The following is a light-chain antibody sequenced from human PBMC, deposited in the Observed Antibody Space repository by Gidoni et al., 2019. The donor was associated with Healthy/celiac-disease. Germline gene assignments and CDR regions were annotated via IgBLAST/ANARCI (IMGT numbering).Light chain of an antibody. CDR1: QDISNY. Sequence: DIQMTQSPSSLSASVGGRVTITCQASQDISNYLNWYQQKPGKAPKLLIYDASNLETGVPSRFSGSGSGTDFTFTISSLQPEDIATYYCQQYDNLLPTFGGGTKVEIK. CDR3: QQYDNLLPT. CDR2: DAS. J-gene: IGKJ4*01. V-gene: IGKV1-33*01.